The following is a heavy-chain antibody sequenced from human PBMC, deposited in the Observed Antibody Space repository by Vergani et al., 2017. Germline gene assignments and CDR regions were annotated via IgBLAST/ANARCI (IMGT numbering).Heavy chain of an antibody. CDR2: IYTSGST. CDR1: GGSISSGSYY. J-gene: IGHJ4*02. Sequence: QVQLQESGPGLVKPSQTLSLTCTVSGGSISSGSYYWSWIRQPAGKGLEWIGRIYTSGSTNYNPSLKSRVTISVDTSKNQFSLKLSSVTAADTAVYYCARERVTIVATIDYGGQGTLVTVSS. V-gene: IGHV4-61*02. CDR3: ARERVTIVATIDY. D-gene: IGHD5-12*01.